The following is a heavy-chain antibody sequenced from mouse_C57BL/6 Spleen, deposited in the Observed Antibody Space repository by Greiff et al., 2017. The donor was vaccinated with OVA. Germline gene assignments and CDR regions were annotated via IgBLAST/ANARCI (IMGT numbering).Heavy chain of an antibody. D-gene: IGHD2-13*01. CDR2: ISDGGSYT. Sequence: EVNLVESGGGLVKPGGSLKLSCAASGFTFSSYAMSWVRQTPEKRLEWVATISDGGSYTYYPDNVKGRFTISRDNAKNNLYLQMSHLKSEDTAMYYCARDGDYPYFDYWGQGTTLTVSS. CDR1: GFTFSSYA. CDR3: ARDGDYPYFDY. V-gene: IGHV5-4*01. J-gene: IGHJ2*01.